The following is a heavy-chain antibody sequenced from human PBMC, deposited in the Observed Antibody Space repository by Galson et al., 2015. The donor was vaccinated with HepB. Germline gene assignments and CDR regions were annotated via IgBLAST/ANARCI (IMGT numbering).Heavy chain of an antibody. CDR1: GFTFSSNA. Sequence: SLRLSCAASGFTFSSNAMTWVRQAPGKGLEWVSSISDRGGSTYYADTVTGRFTISRDNSKNTLYLQMNSLRVEDTAVYYCAKDQRSSRASRYDWFDPGGQGTLVTVSS. CDR2: ISDRGGST. V-gene: IGHV3-23*01. J-gene: IGHJ5*02. CDR3: AKDQRSSRASRYDWFDP. D-gene: IGHD6-25*01.